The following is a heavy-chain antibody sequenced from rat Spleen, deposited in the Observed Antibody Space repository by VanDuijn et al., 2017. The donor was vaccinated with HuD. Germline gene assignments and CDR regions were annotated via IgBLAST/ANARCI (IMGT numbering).Heavy chain of an antibody. J-gene: IGHJ2*01. Sequence: EVQLVESDGGLVQPGGSLKLSCAASGFTFSDYYMAWVRQAPTKGLEWVATINYDGSRTDYRDSVKGRFTISRDSAKSTLYLQMDSLRSEDTATYYCTRGFTVAVFWGQGVMVTVSA. CDR3: TRGFTVAVF. CDR1: GFTFSDYY. D-gene: IGHD1-2*01. CDR2: INYDGSRT. V-gene: IGHV5-29*01.